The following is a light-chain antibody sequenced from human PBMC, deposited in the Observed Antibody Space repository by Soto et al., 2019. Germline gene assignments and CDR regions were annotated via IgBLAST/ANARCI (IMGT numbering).Light chain of an antibody. CDR3: QQYGSSPPLS. Sequence: EIVLTQSPGTLSLSPGERATLSCRASRTISISFLAWYQQKPGQAPRLLIYGASSRATGIPDRFSGSGSGTDFTLTITSLEPEDFAVYHCQQYGSSPPLSFGGGTKVDIK. J-gene: IGKJ4*01. CDR1: RTISISF. CDR2: GAS. V-gene: IGKV3-20*01.